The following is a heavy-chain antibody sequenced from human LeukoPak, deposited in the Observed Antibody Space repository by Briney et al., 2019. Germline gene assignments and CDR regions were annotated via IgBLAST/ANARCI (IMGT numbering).Heavy chain of an antibody. CDR1: GYSFTSYW. CDR3: ATAGQGYCSSTSCLYVSPHAFDI. Sequence: GESLKISCKGSGYSFTSYWIGWVRQMPGKGLEWMGIIYPGDSDTRYSPSFQGQVTISADKSISTAYLQWSSLKASDTAMYYCATAGQGYCSSTSCLYVSPHAFDIWGQGTMVTVSS. J-gene: IGHJ3*02. V-gene: IGHV5-51*01. D-gene: IGHD2-2*01. CDR2: IYPGDSDT.